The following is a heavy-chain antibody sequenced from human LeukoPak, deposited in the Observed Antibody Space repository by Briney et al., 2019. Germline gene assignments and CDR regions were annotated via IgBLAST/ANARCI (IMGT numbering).Heavy chain of an antibody. V-gene: IGHV1-46*01. CDR1: GYTFTGYY. CDR2: INPSGGST. J-gene: IGHJ5*02. D-gene: IGHD4-23*01. CDR3: ARDNSVEDTAWWFDP. Sequence: EASVKVSCKASGYTFTGYYMHWVRQAPGQGLEWMGIINPSGGSTSYAQKFQGRVTMTRDMYTSTDYMELSSLRSEDTAVYYCARDNSVEDTAWWFDPWGQGTLVTVSS.